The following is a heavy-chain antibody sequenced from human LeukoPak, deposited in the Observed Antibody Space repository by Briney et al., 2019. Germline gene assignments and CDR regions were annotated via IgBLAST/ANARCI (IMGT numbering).Heavy chain of an antibody. CDR3: AKDWPRVVAALLGYFDY. Sequence: GGSLRLSCAASGFTFSSYGMHWVRQAPGKGLEWVAFIRYDGSNKYYADSVKGRFTISRDNSKNTLYLQMNSLRAEDTAVYYCAKDWPRVVAALLGYFDYWGQGTLVTVSS. J-gene: IGHJ4*02. V-gene: IGHV3-30*02. CDR2: IRYDGSNK. D-gene: IGHD2-2*01. CDR1: GFTFSSYG.